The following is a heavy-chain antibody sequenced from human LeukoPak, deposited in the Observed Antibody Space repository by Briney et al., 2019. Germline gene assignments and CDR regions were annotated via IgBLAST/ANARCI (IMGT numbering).Heavy chain of an antibody. Sequence: ATVKISCKASGYTFTDYYMHWVQQAPGKGLEWMGRVDPEDGETIYAEKFQGRVTITADTSTDTAYMELSSLRSEDTAVYYCATVERFLEWLFESPWGQGTLVTVSS. V-gene: IGHV1-69-2*01. CDR2: VDPEDGET. D-gene: IGHD3-3*01. CDR3: ATVERFLEWLFESP. J-gene: IGHJ5*02. CDR1: GYTFTDYY.